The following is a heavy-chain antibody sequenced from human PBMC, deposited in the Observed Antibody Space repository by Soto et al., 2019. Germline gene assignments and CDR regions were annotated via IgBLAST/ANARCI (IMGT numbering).Heavy chain of an antibody. J-gene: IGHJ5*02. CDR3: ASVGELPVWFDP. CDR2: ISYTGST. Sequence: QVQLQESGPGLVKPSETLSLTCTVSGDSISSYYWSWIRQPPGKGLEWVGYISYTGSTIYNPSLESRATISLDTSKNQVSLSLNSVTVADTAVYYRASVGELPVWFDPWGRGTLVTVSS. CDR1: GDSISSYY. V-gene: IGHV4-59*13. D-gene: IGHD3-10*01.